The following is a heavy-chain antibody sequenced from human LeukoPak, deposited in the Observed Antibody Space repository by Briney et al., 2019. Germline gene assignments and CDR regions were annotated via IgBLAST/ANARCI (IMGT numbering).Heavy chain of an antibody. J-gene: IGHJ4*02. V-gene: IGHV3-23*01. Sequence: GGSLRLSCAASGFTFSSYAMSWVRQAPGKGLEWVSAISGSGGSTYYADSVKGRFTISRDNSKNTLYLQMNSLRAEDTAVYYCATSVPAGGYSSSWKPKNFDYWGQGTLVTVSS. CDR3: ATSVPAGGYSSSWKPKNFDY. CDR1: GFTFSSYA. D-gene: IGHD6-13*01. CDR2: ISGSGGST.